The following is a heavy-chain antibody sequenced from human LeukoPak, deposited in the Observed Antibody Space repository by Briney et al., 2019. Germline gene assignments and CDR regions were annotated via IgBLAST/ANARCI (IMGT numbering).Heavy chain of an antibody. CDR1: GGTFSSYA. Sequence: SVKVSCKASGGTFSSYAISWVRQAPGQGLEWMGRIIPILGIANYAQKFQGRVTITAHKSTSTAYMELSSLRSEDTAVYYCARESRYNWNDRSGIWGQGTLVTVSS. CDR2: IIPILGIA. CDR3: ARESRYNWNDRSGI. D-gene: IGHD1-20*01. V-gene: IGHV1-69*04. J-gene: IGHJ4*02.